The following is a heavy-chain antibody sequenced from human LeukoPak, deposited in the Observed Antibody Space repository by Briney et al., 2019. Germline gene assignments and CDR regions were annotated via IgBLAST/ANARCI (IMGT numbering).Heavy chain of an antibody. CDR3: VKALFGVDAY. D-gene: IGHD3-16*01. CDR2: ITPDGSTT. CDR1: GFTFSRSW. V-gene: IGHV3-74*01. Sequence: GRTLRLSCVASGFTFSRSWTHWVRQAPGKGMVLVSRITPDGSTTTYADSVKGRFTITRDNAKNTQYLHMSSLTGDDTDVYCCVKALFGVDAYGGRGALVAAS. J-gene: IGHJ4*02.